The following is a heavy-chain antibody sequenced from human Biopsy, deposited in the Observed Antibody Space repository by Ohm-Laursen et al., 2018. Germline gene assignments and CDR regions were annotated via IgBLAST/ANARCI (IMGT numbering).Heavy chain of an antibody. D-gene: IGHD3-10*01. CDR1: GASMTDYF. CDR3: AGSRGHYFNGLDV. CDR2: AYPSGTT. Sequence: SETLSLTCSVSGASMTDYFWSWISQPAGQGLEWIGRAYPSGTTYYNPSLKGRVTISINGSKNQLSLKVTSVTAADTAVFYCAGSRGHYFNGLDVWGQGTTVIVSS. J-gene: IGHJ6*02. V-gene: IGHV4-4*07.